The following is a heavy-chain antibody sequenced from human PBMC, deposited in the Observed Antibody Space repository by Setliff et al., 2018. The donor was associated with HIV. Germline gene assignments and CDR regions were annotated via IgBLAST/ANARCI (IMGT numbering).Heavy chain of an antibody. CDR2: INTSGTT. J-gene: IGHJ5*02. CDR1: GDSVRSSRYY. D-gene: IGHD3-22*01. Sequence: SETLSLTCTVSGDSVRSSRYYWRWIRQPAGMGLEWIGYINTSGTTNYNPSLKSRVTISVDTSKNQVSLKLSSVTAADTAVYFCARQTYYYDNSGHNWFDPWGQGTLVTVSS. V-gene: IGHV4-61*09. CDR3: ARQTYYYDNSGHNWFDP.